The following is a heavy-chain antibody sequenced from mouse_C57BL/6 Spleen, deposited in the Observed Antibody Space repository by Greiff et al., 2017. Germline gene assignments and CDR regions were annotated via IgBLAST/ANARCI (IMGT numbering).Heavy chain of an antibody. CDR3: ARFDSSYPHWYFDV. J-gene: IGHJ1*03. CDR1: GYTFTSYG. CDR2: IYPRSGNT. D-gene: IGHD1-1*01. Sequence: QVQLQQSGAELARPGASVKLSCKASGYTFTSYGISWVKQRTGQGLEWIGEIYPRSGNTYYNEKFKGKATLTADKSSSTAYMELRSLTSEDSAVYFCARFDSSYPHWYFDVWGTGTTVTVSS. V-gene: IGHV1-81*01.